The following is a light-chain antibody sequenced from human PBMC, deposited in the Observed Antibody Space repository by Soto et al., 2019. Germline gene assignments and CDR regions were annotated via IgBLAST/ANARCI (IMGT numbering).Light chain of an antibody. V-gene: IGKV1-6*01. CDR1: QDIRNE. CDR2: AVS. J-gene: IGKJ4*01. CDR3: LQDFTYPLT. Sequence: AIQMTQSPSSLSASVGERVTITCRASQDIRNELAWYQQKPGKAPNLLIYAVSNLQSGVPSRFSGSGSGTDFTLTISSLQPEDFATYYCLQDFTYPLTFGGGTKVVIK.